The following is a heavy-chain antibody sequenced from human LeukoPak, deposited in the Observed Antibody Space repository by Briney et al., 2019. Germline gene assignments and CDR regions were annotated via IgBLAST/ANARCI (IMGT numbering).Heavy chain of an antibody. J-gene: IGHJ5*02. D-gene: IGHD4-11*01. CDR1: GCTFSSYA. CDR3: AREVVTTNRNWFDP. Sequence: GSSVKVSCKASGCTFSSYAISWVRQAPGQGLEWMGRIIPIFGIANYAQKFQGRVTITADKSTSTAYMELSSLRSEDTAVYYCAREVVTTNRNWFDPWGQGTLVTVSS. CDR2: IIPIFGIA. V-gene: IGHV1-69*04.